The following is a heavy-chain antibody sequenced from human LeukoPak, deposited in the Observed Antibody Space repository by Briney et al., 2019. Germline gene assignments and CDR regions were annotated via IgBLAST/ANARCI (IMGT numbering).Heavy chain of an antibody. D-gene: IGHD7-27*01. CDR1: GFSVSSFG. CDR3: GRDPGWGGVDY. V-gene: IGHV3-7*01. CDR2: SKPDGSAE. J-gene: IGHJ4*02. Sequence: PGGSLRLSCAVSGFSVSSFGMSWVRQAPGKGLEWVAISKPDGSAEDYVDAVKGRFTISRDNAKNSLYLQMNSLRADDTAVYYCGRDPGWGGVDYWGQGTLVTVSS.